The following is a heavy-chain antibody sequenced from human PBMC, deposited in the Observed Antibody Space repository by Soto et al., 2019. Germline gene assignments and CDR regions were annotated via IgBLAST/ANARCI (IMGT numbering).Heavy chain of an antibody. J-gene: IGHJ1*01. CDR3: ARARDGYNPGLHFQH. CDR1: GGSVSSGSYY. D-gene: IGHD5-12*01. CDR2: IYYSGST. Sequence: QVQLQESGPGLVKPSETLSLTCTVSGGSVSSGSYYWSWIRQPPGKGLEWIGYIYYSGSTNHNPSLKSRVTISVDTSKHQFSLKLSSVTAADTAVYYCARARDGYNPGLHFQHWGQGTLVTVSS. V-gene: IGHV4-61*01.